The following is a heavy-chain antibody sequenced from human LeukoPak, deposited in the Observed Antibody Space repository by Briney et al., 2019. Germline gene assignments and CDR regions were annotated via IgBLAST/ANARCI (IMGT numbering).Heavy chain of an antibody. CDR1: GFTFSSYG. V-gene: IGHV3-30*19. J-gene: IGHJ4*02. CDR3: VRLTAAGRRTDFDY. D-gene: IGHD6-13*01. Sequence: GGSLRLSCAASGFTFSSYGMHWVRQAPGKGLEWVAAISYDGSNRYYADSVKGRFPISRDNSKNTLYLQMNSLRTEDTAVYYCVRLTAAGRRTDFDYWGQGTLVTVSS. CDR2: ISYDGSNR.